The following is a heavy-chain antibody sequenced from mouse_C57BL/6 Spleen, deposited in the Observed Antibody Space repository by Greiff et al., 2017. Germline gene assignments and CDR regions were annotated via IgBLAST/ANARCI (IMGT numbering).Heavy chain of an antibody. V-gene: IGHV1-42*01. CDR1: GYSFTGYY. Sequence: EVQLQQSGPELVKPGASVKISCKASGYSFTGYYMNWVKQSPEKSLEWIGEINPSTGGTTYNQKFKAKATLTVDKSSSTASMQLKSLTSKDSAVYDCARGFCGSEVSCFDYWGQGTTLTVSS. J-gene: IGHJ2*01. CDR2: INPSTGGT. CDR3: ARGFCGSEVSCFDY. D-gene: IGHD1-1*01.